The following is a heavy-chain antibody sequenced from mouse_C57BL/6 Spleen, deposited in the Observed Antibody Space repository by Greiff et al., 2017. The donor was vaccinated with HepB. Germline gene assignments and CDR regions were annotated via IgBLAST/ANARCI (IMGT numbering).Heavy chain of an antibody. CDR1: GYTFTSYW. CDR2: IHPNSGST. V-gene: IGHV1-64*01. D-gene: IGHD3-2*02. CDR3: ARSGSSGYNWFAY. Sequence: VQLQQPGAELVKPGASVKLSCKASGYTFTSYWMHWVKQRPGQGLEWIGMIHPNSGSTNYNEKFKSKATLTVDKSSSTAYMQLSSLTSEDSAVYYCARSGSSGYNWFAYWGQGTLVTVSA. J-gene: IGHJ3*01.